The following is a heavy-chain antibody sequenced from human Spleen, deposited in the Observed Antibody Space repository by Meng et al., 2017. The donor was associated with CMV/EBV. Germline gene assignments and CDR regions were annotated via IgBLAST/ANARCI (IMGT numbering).Heavy chain of an antibody. D-gene: IGHD2-2*01. CDR2: IYPGDSDT. CDR1: GYSFTSYW. CDR3: ARQITDCSSTSCGWYFDL. Sequence: GESLKISCQGSGYSFTSYWIGWVRQMPGKGLEWMGIIYPGDSDTRYSPSFQGQVTISADKSISTAYLQWSSLKASDTAMYYCARQITDCSSTSCGWYFDLWGRGTLVTVSS. J-gene: IGHJ2*01. V-gene: IGHV5-51*01.